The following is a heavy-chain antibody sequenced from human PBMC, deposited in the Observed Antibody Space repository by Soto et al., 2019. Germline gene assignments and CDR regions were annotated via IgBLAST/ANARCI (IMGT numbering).Heavy chain of an antibody. CDR1: GFTFSSYA. D-gene: IGHD3-22*01. Sequence: PGGSLRLSCAASGFTFSSYAMHWVRQAPGKGLEWVALISYDGSDKDYADSVKGRFTISRDNSRNTLFLQMNSLRAEDTAVYYCARDYYKYYDSSGYYRSQAYWGQGT. J-gene: IGHJ4*02. V-gene: IGHV3-30-3*01. CDR2: ISYDGSDK. CDR3: ARDYYKYYDSSGYYRSQAY.